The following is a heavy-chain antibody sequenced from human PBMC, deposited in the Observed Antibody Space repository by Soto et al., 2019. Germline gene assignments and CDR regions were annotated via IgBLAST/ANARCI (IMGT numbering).Heavy chain of an antibody. V-gene: IGHV1-18*01. CDR3: ASASSSSLYYYYGMDV. J-gene: IGHJ6*02. Sequence: SSVNVSCKASGYTFTSYGISWVRQAPGQGLEWMGWISAYNGNTNYAQKLQGRVTMTTDTSTSTAYMELRSLRSDDTAVYYCASASSSSLYYYYGMDVWGQGTTVTVSS. D-gene: IGHD6-6*01. CDR1: GYTFTSYG. CDR2: ISAYNGNT.